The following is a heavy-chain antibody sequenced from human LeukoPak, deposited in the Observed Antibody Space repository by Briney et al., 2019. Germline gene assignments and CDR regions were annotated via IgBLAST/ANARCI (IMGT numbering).Heavy chain of an antibody. V-gene: IGHV3-23*01. CDR3: AKGLAPKTFADAFDI. J-gene: IGHJ3*02. CDR2: ISGSGGST. CDR1: GFTFSSYS. D-gene: IGHD3-10*01. Sequence: GGSLRLSCAASGFTFSSYSINWVRQAPGKGLEWVSGISGSGGSTYYADSVKGRFTISRDNSKNTLYLQMNSLRAEDTAVYYCAKGLAPKTFADAFDIWGQGTMVTVSS.